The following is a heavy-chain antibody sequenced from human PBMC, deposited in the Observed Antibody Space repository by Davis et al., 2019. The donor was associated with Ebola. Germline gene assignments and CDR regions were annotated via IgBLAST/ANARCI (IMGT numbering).Heavy chain of an antibody. Sequence: GSLRLSCSVSGGSISSSRYYWGWLRQSPGKGLEWIGSLYYRMNTYYNPSLKSRVTISVDTSKNQFSLKLSSVTAADTAVYYCAKDPSTLAAAGYWGQGTLVTVSS. CDR2: LYYRMNT. D-gene: IGHD6-13*01. CDR3: AKDPSTLAAAGY. CDR1: GGSISSSRYY. J-gene: IGHJ4*02. V-gene: IGHV4-39*02.